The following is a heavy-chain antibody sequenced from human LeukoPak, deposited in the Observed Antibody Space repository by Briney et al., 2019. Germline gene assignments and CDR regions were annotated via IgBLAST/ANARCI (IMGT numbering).Heavy chain of an antibody. CDR3: ARGPRGYDSSGGP. Sequence: PGGSLRLSCATSGFSFSSHAMTWVRQAPGKGLEWLSAISISGDDTYYADSVKGRFTISRDNSKNTLYLQMNSLRAEDTAVYYCARGPRGYDSSGGPWGQGTLVTVSS. J-gene: IGHJ5*02. V-gene: IGHV3-23*01. CDR2: ISISGDDT. D-gene: IGHD3-22*01. CDR1: GFSFSSHA.